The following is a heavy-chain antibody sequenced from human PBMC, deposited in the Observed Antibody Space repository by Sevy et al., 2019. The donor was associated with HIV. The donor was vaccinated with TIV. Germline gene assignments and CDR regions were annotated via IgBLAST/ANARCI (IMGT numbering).Heavy chain of an antibody. J-gene: IGHJ3*02. CDR2: ISYDGSNK. CDR3: ARDMGQGDDAFDI. CDR1: GFTFSSYA. Sequence: GESLKISCAASGFTFSSYAMHWVRQAPGKGLEWVAVISYDGSNKYYADSVKGRFTISRDNSKNTLYLQMNSLRAEDTAVYYCARDMGQGDDAFDIWGQGTMVTVSS. V-gene: IGHV3-30-3*01.